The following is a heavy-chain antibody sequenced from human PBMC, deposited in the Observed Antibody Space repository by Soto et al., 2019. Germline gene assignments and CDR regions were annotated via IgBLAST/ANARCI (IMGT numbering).Heavy chain of an antibody. Sequence: ASVKVSCKASGYLFTENDINWVRQATGQGPEWMGWMNPKSGNTGYAQKFQGRVTITADESTSTAYMELSSLRSEDTAVYYCARLGGGYNWPYWGQGTLVTVSS. CDR3: ARLGGGYNWPY. D-gene: IGHD5-12*01. CDR1: GYLFTEND. V-gene: IGHV1-8*03. J-gene: IGHJ4*02. CDR2: MNPKSGNT.